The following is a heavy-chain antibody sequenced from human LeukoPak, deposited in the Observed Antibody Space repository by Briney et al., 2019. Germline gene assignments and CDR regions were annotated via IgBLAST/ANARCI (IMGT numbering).Heavy chain of an antibody. J-gene: IGHJ3*02. CDR1: GGSFSGYY. CDR2: INHSGST. D-gene: IGHD3-9*01. CDR3: ARGPYDYDILTGYYSPLGAFDI. V-gene: IGHV4-34*01. Sequence: SETLSLTCAVYGGSFSGYYWSWIRQPPGKGLGWIGEINHSGSTNYNPSLKSRVTISVDTSKNQFSLKLSSVTAADTAVYYCARGPYDYDILTGYYSPLGAFDIWGQGTMVTVSS.